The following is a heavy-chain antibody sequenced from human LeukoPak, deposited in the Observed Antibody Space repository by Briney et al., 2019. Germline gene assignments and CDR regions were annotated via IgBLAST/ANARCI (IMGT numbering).Heavy chain of an antibody. V-gene: IGHV3-30*18. J-gene: IGHJ4*02. Sequence: GSLRLSCAASGFTFSSYGMHWVRQAPGKGLEWVAVISYDGSNKYYADSVKGRFTISRDNSKNTLYLQMNSLRAEDTAVYYCAKDRGAVVITNYFDYWGQGTLVTVSS. D-gene: IGHD3-22*01. CDR2: ISYDGSNK. CDR3: AKDRGAVVITNYFDY. CDR1: GFTFSSYG.